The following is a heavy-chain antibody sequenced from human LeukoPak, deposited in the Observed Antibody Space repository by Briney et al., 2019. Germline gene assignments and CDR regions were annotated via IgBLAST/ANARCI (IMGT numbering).Heavy chain of an antibody. V-gene: IGHV1-69*06. CDR1: GGTFSSYA. Sequence: SVKVFCKASGGTFSSYAISWVRQAPGQGLEWMGGIIPIFGTANYAQKFQGRVTITADKSTSTAYMELSSLRSEDTAVYYCASRGGTWTEFDYWGQGTLVTVSS. D-gene: IGHD3-16*01. J-gene: IGHJ4*02. CDR3: ASRGGTWTEFDY. CDR2: IIPIFGTA.